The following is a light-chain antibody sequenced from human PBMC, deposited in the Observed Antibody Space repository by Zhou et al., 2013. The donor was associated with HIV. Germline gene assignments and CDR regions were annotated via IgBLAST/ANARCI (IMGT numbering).Light chain of an antibody. CDR3: QQYSSYPYS. CDR2: KTS. V-gene: IGKV1-5*03. J-gene: IGKJ2*01. Sequence: DIQLTQSPSTLAASVGDRIIITCRASQTVSPWLAWYQQKPGKAPKGLISKTSVLESGVPSRFSGSGSETEFTFTINSLQPEDFATYYCQQYSSYPYSFGQGTKVEIQ. CDR1: QTVSPW.